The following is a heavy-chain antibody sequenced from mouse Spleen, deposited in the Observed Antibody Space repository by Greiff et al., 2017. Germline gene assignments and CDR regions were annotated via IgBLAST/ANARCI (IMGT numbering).Heavy chain of an antibody. CDR1: GYSFTSYY. CDR3: ARADGKRAMDY. D-gene: IGHD2-1*01. CDR2: IYPGSGNT. J-gene: IGHJ4*01. Sequence: QVQLKQSGPELVKPGASVKISCKASGYSFTSYYIHWVKQRPGQGLEWIGWIYPGSGNTKYNEKFKGKATLTADTSSSTAYMQLSSLTSEDSAVYYCARADGKRAMDYWGQGTSVTVSS. V-gene: IGHV1-66*01.